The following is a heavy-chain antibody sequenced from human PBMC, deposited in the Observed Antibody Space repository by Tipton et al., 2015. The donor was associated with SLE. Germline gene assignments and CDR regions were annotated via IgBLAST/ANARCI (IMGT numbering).Heavy chain of an antibody. CDR3: ACESDSGAFDY. CDR2: ISWNSGNI. J-gene: IGHJ4*02. Sequence: SLRLSCAASGFTFDDYAMSWVRQTPGKGLEWVSGISWNSGNIGYADSVKGRFTISRDNAKNSLYLEMNILRAEDAAVYYCACESDSGAFDYWGQGTLVSVSS. D-gene: IGHD5-12*01. V-gene: IGHV3-9*01. CDR1: GFTFDDYA.